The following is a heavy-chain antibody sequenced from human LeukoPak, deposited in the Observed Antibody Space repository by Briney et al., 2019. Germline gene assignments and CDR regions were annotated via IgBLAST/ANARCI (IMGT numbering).Heavy chain of an antibody. CDR1: GFAFRDAW. J-gene: IGHJ4*02. CDR3: ARGVIPSMRTTVGYFDY. D-gene: IGHD4-23*01. Sequence: PGGSLRLSCAVSGFAFRDAWMSWVRQAPGKGLEWVANIKQDGSEKYYADSVKGRFTISRDNAKNSLYLQMNSLRAEDTAAYYCARGVIPSMRTTVGYFDYWGQGTLVTVSS. CDR2: IKQDGSEK. V-gene: IGHV3-7*01.